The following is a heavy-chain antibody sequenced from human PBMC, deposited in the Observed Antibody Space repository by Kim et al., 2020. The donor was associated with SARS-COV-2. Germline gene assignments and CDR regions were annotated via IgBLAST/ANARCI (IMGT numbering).Heavy chain of an antibody. J-gene: IGHJ3*01. Sequence: NYAQKFQERVTSTRDMSTSTAYMELRSLRSEDTAVYYCAAAVGTIGAFDVWGRGTMVTVSS. CDR3: AAAVGTIGAFDV. V-gene: IGHV1-58*01. D-gene: IGHD6-13*01.